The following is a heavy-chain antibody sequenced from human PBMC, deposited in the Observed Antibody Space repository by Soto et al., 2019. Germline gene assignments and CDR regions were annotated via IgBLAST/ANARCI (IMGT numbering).Heavy chain of an antibody. Sequence: EVQLLESGGGLVQPGGSLRLSCAASGFTFSSYAMSWVRQTPGKGLEWVSGVLGGGGSTFYAASVKGRFNISRHNSKNTLYVQMNSLRAEDTAIYDCARKGPPRDAFDIWGQGTMVTVSS. CDR3: ARKGPPRDAFDI. CDR2: VLGGGGST. CDR1: GFTFSSYA. V-gene: IGHV3-23*01. J-gene: IGHJ3*02.